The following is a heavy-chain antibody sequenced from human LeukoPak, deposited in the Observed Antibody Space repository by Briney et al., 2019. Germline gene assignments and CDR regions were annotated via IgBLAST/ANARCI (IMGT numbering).Heavy chain of an antibody. CDR3: AKEHQLNWLDP. CDR1: GFIFKNYG. CDR2: IRYDGNK. J-gene: IGHJ5*02. Sequence: GGSLRLSCAASGFIFKNYGMHWVRRAPGKGLEWVAFIRYDGNKYYADSVKGRFTISRDNSKNTLSLQMSSLRAEDTAVYYCAKEHQLNWLDPWGQGTLVTVSS. V-gene: IGHV3-30*02. D-gene: IGHD2-2*01.